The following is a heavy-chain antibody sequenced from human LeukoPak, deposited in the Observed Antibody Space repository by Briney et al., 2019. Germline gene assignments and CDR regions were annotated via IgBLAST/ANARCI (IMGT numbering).Heavy chain of an antibody. CDR1: SASISSYY. D-gene: IGHD6-19*01. J-gene: IGHJ4*02. V-gene: IGHV4-59*01. CDR3: VKHGSGWSFDY. Sequence: PSKTLSPTCTVSSASISSYYWGWIRQSPGKGLEWIGYIQNTGGTNYNPSLKSRVSISKDTSKNQFSLQVRSVTAADTAVYYCVKHGSGWSFDYWGQGTLVTVSS. CDR2: IQNTGGT.